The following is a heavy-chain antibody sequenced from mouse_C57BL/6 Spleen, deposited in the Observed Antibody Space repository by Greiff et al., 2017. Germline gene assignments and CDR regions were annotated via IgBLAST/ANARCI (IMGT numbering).Heavy chain of an antibody. D-gene: IGHD1-1*01. CDR3: AKSGTTVDSFAY. CDR2: IYPGDGDT. J-gene: IGHJ3*01. CDR1: GYAFSSYW. Sequence: VKLMESGAELVKPGASVKISCKASGYAFSSYWMNWVKQRPGKGLEWIGQIYPGDGDTNYNGKFKGKATLTADKSSSTAYMQLSSLTSEDSAVYFCAKSGTTVDSFAYWGQGTLVTVSA. V-gene: IGHV1-80*01.